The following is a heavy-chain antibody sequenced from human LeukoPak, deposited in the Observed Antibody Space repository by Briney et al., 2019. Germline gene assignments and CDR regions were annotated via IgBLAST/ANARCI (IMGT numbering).Heavy chain of an antibody. Sequence: ASVKVSCKASGYTFTGYYMHWVRQAPGQGLEWMGWINPNSGGTNYAQKFQGRVTMTRDTSISTAYMELSRLRSDDTAVYYCARGTVLYSGSYYEFDYWGQGTLVTVSS. CDR2: INPNSGGT. D-gene: IGHD1-26*01. J-gene: IGHJ4*02. CDR1: GYTFTGYY. CDR3: ARGTVLYSGSYYEFDY. V-gene: IGHV1-2*02.